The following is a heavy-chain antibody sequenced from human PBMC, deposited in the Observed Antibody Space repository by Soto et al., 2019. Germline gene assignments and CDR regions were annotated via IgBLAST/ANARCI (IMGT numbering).Heavy chain of an antibody. J-gene: IGHJ6*02. CDR2: INPRDGST. Sequence: ASVKVSCKASGNTFTRNKIHWVRQAPGQGLEWMGMINPRDGSTTYAQTFRGRLIMTRDTSTSIVYMELSSLRSDETAVYFCARDLNHDFWSDPYHFFGMDVWGQGTTVTVSS. CDR1: GNTFTRNK. D-gene: IGHD3-3*01. CDR3: ARDLNHDFWSDPYHFFGMDV. V-gene: IGHV1-46*01.